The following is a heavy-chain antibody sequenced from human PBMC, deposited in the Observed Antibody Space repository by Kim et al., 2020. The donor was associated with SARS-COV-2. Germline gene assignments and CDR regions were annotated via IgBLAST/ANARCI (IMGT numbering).Heavy chain of an antibody. CDR3: ARDGGELLGWCDP. D-gene: IGHD1-26*01. J-gene: IGHJ5*02. V-gene: IGHV3-48*03. Sequence: YADTGKGRCTISRDNAKNSLYLKMNSLRAEDTAVYYCARDGGELLGWCDPWGQGTLVTVSS.